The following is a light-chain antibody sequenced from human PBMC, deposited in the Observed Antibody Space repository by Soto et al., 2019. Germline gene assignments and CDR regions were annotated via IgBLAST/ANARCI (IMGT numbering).Light chain of an antibody. CDR3: QVWDSSSDVV. CDR1: DIGVRS. Sequence: SSELTQPPSVSVAPGKTARITCGGSDIGVRSVHWYQQKPGQAPVLVIYYDTTRPPSIPERFSGSNSGDTATLTISRVEDGDEADYYCQVWDSSSDVVFGGGTKVTVL. V-gene: IGLV3-21*04. CDR2: YDT. J-gene: IGLJ3*02.